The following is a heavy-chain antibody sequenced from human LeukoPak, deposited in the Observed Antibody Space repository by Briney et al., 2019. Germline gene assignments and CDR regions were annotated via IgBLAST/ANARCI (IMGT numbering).Heavy chain of an antibody. CDR1: GFTFSSYG. D-gene: IGHD3-22*01. CDR3: ARAAYDSSGYLTL. CDR2: IWYDGTNK. V-gene: IGHV3-33*01. Sequence: GGFLRLSCSAAGFTFSSYGMHWVRQAPCKGLEWVEVIWYDGTNKYYADSVKGRFTISRDNSKNTLFLQMNSLRAEDTAVYYCARAAYDSSGYLTLWGQGTLVTVSS. J-gene: IGHJ4*02.